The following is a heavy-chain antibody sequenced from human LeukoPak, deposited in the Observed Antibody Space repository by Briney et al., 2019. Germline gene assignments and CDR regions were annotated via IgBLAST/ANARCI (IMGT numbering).Heavy chain of an antibody. D-gene: IGHD3-22*01. CDR1: GGSISSYF. Sequence: SETLSLTCTVSGGSISSYFWIWIRQPPGKGLEWIGYIYYSGSTNYSPSLKSRVTISVDTSKNQFSLKLSSVTAADTAVYYCARVNFGHMIVDYWGQGTLVTVSS. CDR2: IYYSGST. J-gene: IGHJ4*02. CDR3: ARVNFGHMIVDY. V-gene: IGHV4-59*01.